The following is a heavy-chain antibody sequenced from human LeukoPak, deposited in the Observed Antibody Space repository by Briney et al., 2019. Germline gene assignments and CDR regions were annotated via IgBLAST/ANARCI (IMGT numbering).Heavy chain of an antibody. Sequence: ASVKVSCKVSGYTFTSYGISWVRQAPGQGLEWVGWISAYNGNTNYAQKLQGRVTMTTDTSTSTAYMELKSLRSDDTAVYYCAGDGPGVGYDYVWGTDAPRYDAFDIWGQGTMVTVSS. CDR1: GYTFTSYG. CDR2: ISAYNGNT. D-gene: IGHD3-16*01. V-gene: IGHV1-18*01. CDR3: AGDGPGVGYDYVWGTDAPRYDAFDI. J-gene: IGHJ3*02.